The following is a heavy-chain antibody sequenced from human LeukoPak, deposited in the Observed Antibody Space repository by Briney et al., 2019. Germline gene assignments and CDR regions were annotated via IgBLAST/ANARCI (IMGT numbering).Heavy chain of an antibody. J-gene: IGHJ5*02. V-gene: IGHV4-61*02. CDR1: GGSISSGSYY. D-gene: IGHD3-22*01. CDR3: ARELPKSSYYYDSSGYYYGSGNWFDP. CDR2: IYTSGST. Sequence: PSQTLSLTCTVSGGSISSGSYYWSWIRQPAGKGLEWIGRIYTSGSTNYNPSLKSRVTISVDTSKNQFSLKLSSVTAADTAVYYCARELPKSSYYYDSSGYYYGSGNWFDPWGQGTLVTVSS.